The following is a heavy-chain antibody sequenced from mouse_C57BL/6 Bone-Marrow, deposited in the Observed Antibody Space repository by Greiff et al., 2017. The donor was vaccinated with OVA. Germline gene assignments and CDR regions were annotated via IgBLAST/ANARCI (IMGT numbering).Heavy chain of an antibody. J-gene: IGHJ2*01. CDR2: ISSGSSTI. CDR1: GFTFSDYG. Sequence: EVQLVESGGGLVKPGGSLKLSCAASGFTFSDYGMHWVRQAPEKGLEWVAYISSGSSTIYYADTVKGRFTISRDNAKNTLFLQMTSLRSEDTAMYYCARHERVRRGGFDYWGQGTTLTVSS. CDR3: ARHERVRRGGFDY. D-gene: IGHD2-14*01. V-gene: IGHV5-17*01.